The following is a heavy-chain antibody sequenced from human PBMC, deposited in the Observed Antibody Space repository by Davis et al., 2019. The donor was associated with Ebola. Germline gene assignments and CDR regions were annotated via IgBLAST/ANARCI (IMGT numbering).Heavy chain of an antibody. V-gene: IGHV3-21*01. Sequence: PGGSLRLSCAASGFTFSNYNMNWVRQAPGKGLEWVSSISSSSSYIYYADSVKGRFTISRDNAKNSLYLQMNSLRAEDTAVYYCARAGRYCSGGSCPGWFDPWGQGTLVTVSS. CDR1: GFTFSNYN. D-gene: IGHD2-15*01. CDR2: ISSSSSYI. CDR3: ARAGRYCSGGSCPGWFDP. J-gene: IGHJ5*02.